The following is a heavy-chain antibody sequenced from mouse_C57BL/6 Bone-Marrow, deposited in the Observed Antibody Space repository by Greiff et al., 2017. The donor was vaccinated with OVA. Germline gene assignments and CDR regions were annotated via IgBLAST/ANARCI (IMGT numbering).Heavy chain of an antibody. D-gene: IGHD1-1*01. CDR2: IYPGSGNT. CDR1: GYTFTDYY. J-gene: IGHJ4*01. Sequence: QVQLKQSGAELVRPGASVKLSCKASGYTFTDYYINWVKQRPGQGLEWIARIYPGSGNTYYNEKFKGKATLTAEKSSSTAYMQLSSLTSEDSAVYFCARSYYCSSYNAMDYWGQGTSVTVSS. V-gene: IGHV1-76*01. CDR3: ARSYYCSSYNAMDY.